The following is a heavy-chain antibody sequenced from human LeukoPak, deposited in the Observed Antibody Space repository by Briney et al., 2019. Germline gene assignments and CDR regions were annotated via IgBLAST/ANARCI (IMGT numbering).Heavy chain of an antibody. CDR1: GFTFSSYA. CDR2: ISYDGSNK. J-gene: IGHJ4*02. V-gene: IGHV3-30-3*02. Sequence: GGSLRLSSAASGFTFSSYAMHWVRQAPGKGLEWVAVISYDGSNKYYADSVKGRFTISRDNSKNSLYLQMNTLRPEDTALYYCAKDSDSSGFFEPPDYWGPGTLVTVSS. CDR3: AKDSDSSGFFEPPDY. D-gene: IGHD3-22*01.